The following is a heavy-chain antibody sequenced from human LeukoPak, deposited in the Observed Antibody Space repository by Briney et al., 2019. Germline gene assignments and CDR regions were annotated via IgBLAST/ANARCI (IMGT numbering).Heavy chain of an antibody. J-gene: IGHJ4*02. CDR3: AKDLRSKVAALDY. CDR2: IYSGGST. V-gene: IGHV3-53*05. D-gene: IGHD6-19*01. Sequence: GGSLRLSCAASGFTVSSNYMSWVRQAPGKGLEWVSVIYSGGSTYYADSVKGRFTISRDNSKNTLYLQMNSPRAEDTAVYYCAKDLRSKVAALDYWGQGTLVTVSS. CDR1: GFTVSSNY.